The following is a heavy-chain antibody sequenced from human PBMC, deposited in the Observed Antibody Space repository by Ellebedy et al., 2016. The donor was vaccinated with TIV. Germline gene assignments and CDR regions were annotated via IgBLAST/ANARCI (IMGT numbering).Heavy chain of an antibody. D-gene: IGHD3-9*01. J-gene: IGHJ5*02. CDR2: IIPNFGVP. CDR1: GGPFSSYG. CDR3: ARDRGDHDIKTGIRFLIFDP. V-gene: IGHV1-69*13. Sequence: AASVKVSCKASGGPFSSYGVSWVRQAPGQGLEWMGKIIPNFGVPNYAQKFQGRVTITADESTRTAYMELSSLRSEDTAVYYCARDRGDHDIKTGIRFLIFDPWGQGTLVTVSS.